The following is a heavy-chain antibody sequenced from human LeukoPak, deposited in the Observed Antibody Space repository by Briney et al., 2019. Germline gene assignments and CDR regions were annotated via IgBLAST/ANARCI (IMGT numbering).Heavy chain of an antibody. CDR2: IYYSGST. CDR3: ARGPWYYDSSGYSDY. CDR1: GGSISSSSYY. J-gene: IGHJ4*02. D-gene: IGHD3-22*01. Sequence: PSETLSLTCTVSGGSISSSSYYWGWIRQPPGKGLEWIGSIYYSGSTYYNPSLKSRVTISVDTSKNQFSLKLSSVTAADTAVYYCARGPWYYDSSGYSDYWGQGTLVTVSS. V-gene: IGHV4-39*07.